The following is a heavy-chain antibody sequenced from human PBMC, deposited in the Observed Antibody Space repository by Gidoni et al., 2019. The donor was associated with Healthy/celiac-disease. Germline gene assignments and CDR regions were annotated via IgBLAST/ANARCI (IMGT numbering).Heavy chain of an antibody. CDR2: IYYSGSP. Sequence: QLQLQESGPGLVKPSETLYLTCTVSGGSISISSYYWGWIRQPPGKGLEWIVSIYYSGSPYYSPSLKSRVTISVDTSKNQFSLKLSSVTAADTAVYYCARLGVADDSGFDYWGQGTLVTVSS. D-gene: IGHD3-3*01. J-gene: IGHJ4*02. CDR3: ARLGVADDSGFDY. CDR1: GGSISISSYY. V-gene: IGHV4-39*01.